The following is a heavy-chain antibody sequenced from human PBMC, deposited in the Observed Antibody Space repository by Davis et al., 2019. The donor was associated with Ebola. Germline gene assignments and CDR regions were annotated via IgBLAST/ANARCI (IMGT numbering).Heavy chain of an antibody. V-gene: IGHV1-46*01. CDR2: INPSGGST. J-gene: IGHJ6*04. CDR1: GYIFTSYY. D-gene: IGHD3-22*01. Sequence: ASVKVSCKASGYIFTSYYMHWVRQAPGQGLEWMGIINPSGGSTSYAQKFQGRVTMTRDTSTSTVYMELSSLRSEDTAVYYCAREERITMIVVARGSYYYGMDVWGKGTTVTVSS. CDR3: AREERITMIVVARGSYYYGMDV.